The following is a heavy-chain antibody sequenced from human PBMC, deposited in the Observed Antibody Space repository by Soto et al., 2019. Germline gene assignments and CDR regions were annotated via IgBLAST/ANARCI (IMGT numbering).Heavy chain of an antibody. CDR3: AKGSGSGQLVLSLDY. V-gene: IGHV1-69*13. CDR2: IIPIFGTA. Sequence: GASVKVSCKASGGTFSSYAISWVRQAPGQGLEWMGGIIPIFGTANYAQKFQGRVTITADESTSTAYMELSSLRSEDTALYYCAKGSGSGQLVLSLDYWGQGTLVTVSS. J-gene: IGHJ4*02. D-gene: IGHD6-6*01. CDR1: GGTFSSYA.